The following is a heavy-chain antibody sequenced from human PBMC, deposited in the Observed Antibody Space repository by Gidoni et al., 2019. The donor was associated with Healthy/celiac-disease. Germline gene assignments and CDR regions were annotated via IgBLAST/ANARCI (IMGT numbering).Heavy chain of an antibody. J-gene: IGHJ4*02. Sequence: EVQLVESGGVVVQPGGALRLSCEASGFTFDDYTMHWVRQAPGKGLEWVSLISWDGGSTYYADSVKGRFTISRDNSKNSLYLQMNSLRTEDTALYYCAKDNQQLVLHYWGQGTLVTVSS. CDR3: AKDNQQLVLHY. CDR2: ISWDGGST. CDR1: GFTFDDYT. D-gene: IGHD6-13*01. V-gene: IGHV3-43*01.